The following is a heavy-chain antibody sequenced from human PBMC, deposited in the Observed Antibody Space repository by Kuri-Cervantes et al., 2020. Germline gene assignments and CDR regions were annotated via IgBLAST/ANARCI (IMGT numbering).Heavy chain of an antibody. Sequence: GGSLRLSCAASGFTFSDYCMNWIRQAPGKGLEWVSYISGSDNTISYADSVKGRFTISRDNAKNSLYLQMNSLRAEDTAVYYCAKDRRSYYDSSGYGGAFDYWGQGTLVTVSS. CDR2: ISGSDNTI. V-gene: IGHV3-11*04. J-gene: IGHJ4*02. CDR1: GFTFSDYC. D-gene: IGHD3-22*01. CDR3: AKDRRSYYDSSGYGGAFDY.